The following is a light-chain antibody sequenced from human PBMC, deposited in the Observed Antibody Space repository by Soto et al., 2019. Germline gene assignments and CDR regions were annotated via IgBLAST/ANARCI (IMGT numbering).Light chain of an antibody. V-gene: IGKV1-27*01. CDR1: QGIYNY. CDR3: QKCNSAPFT. Sequence: DTQMTQSPSSLSASVGDRVTITCRASQGIYNYLAWYQQKPGKVPKILIYAASSLVSGVPSRFSGSGSGTDFTLTISSLQPEDVATYCCQKCNSAPFTFGPGTKVDIK. J-gene: IGKJ3*01. CDR2: AAS.